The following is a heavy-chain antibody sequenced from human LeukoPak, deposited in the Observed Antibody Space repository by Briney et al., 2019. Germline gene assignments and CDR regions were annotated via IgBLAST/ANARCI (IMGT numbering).Heavy chain of an antibody. CDR3: ARALGYCSGGGCYPSGS. J-gene: IGHJ4*02. Sequence: GASVKVSCKASGYTFTRYGISWVRQAPGQGLEWMGWISANNGDTNSAQKFQDRVTMTTDTSTSTAYMELRSLRSDDTAVYYCARALGYCSGGGCYPSGSWGQGTLVTVSS. CDR2: ISANNGDT. CDR1: GYTFTRYG. D-gene: IGHD2-15*01. V-gene: IGHV1-18*01.